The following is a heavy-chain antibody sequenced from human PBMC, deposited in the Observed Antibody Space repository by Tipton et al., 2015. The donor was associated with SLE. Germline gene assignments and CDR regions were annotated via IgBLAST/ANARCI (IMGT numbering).Heavy chain of an antibody. CDR1: GGSFSGYY. CDR2: INHSGRT. V-gene: IGHV4-34*01. Sequence: TLSLTCAVYGGSFSGYYWSWICQPPGRGLEWIGEINHSGRTNYKSSLKSRVTISVDTSKNQFSLKLSSVTAADTAVYYCARVPVDGYSSSWYANYYYYYYMDVWGKGTTVTVSS. D-gene: IGHD6-13*01. CDR3: ARVPVDGYSSSWYANYYYYYYMDV. J-gene: IGHJ6*03.